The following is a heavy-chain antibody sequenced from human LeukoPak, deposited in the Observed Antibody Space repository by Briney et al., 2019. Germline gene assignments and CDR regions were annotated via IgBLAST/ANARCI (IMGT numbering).Heavy chain of an antibody. CDR2: INPNSGGT. V-gene: IGHV1-2*02. J-gene: IGHJ4*02. Sequence: ASVKVSCKASGYTLTGYYMHWVRQAPGQGLEWMGWINPNSGGTNYAQKFQGRVTMTRDTSISTAYMELSRLRSDDTAVYYCARTQYCSSTSCYPGPDYWGQGTLVTVSS. CDR3: ARTQYCSSTSCYPGPDY. CDR1: GYTLTGYY. D-gene: IGHD2-2*01.